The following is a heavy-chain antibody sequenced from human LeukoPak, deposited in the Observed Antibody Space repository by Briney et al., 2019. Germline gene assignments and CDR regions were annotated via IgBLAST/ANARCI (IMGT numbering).Heavy chain of an antibody. CDR2: AYHSGIT. J-gene: IGHJ4*02. CDR3: ARGLYSSDAY. D-gene: IGHD6-19*01. CDR1: GGSITSDNW. Sequence: PSETLSLTCAVSGGSITSDNWWIWVRQPPGKGLEWIGEAYHSGITNYNPSLKSRVTMSVDKSKNQFSLSLISVTAADTAVYHCARGLYSSDAYWGQGILVTVSS. V-gene: IGHV4-4*02.